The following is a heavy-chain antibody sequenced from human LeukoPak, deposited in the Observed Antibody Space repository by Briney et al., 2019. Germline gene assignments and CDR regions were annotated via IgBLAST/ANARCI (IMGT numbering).Heavy chain of an antibody. J-gene: IGHJ4*02. CDR3: ARDSRCGTTSCSPY. CDR1: GFIFSTSW. CDR2: IRHDGGEI. V-gene: IGHV3-7*01. D-gene: IGHD2-2*01. Sequence: GGSLRLSCAASGFIFSTSWMTWVRQAPGKGLEWVANIRHDGGEIYYVDSVKGRFSISRDNAKNSLYLQMNSLRAEDTAVYYCARDSRCGTTSCSPYWGQGTLVSVSS.